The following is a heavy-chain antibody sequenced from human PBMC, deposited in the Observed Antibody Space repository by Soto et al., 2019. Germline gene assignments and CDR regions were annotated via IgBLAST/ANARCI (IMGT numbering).Heavy chain of an antibody. CDR3: ARGGYTYGYGLDY. CDR2: INPNSGDT. J-gene: IGHJ4*02. Sequence: QVQLVQSGAEVKKLGASVKVSCKASGYTFTAYYIHWVRQAPGQGLEWVGWINPNSGDTNNAQRFQGGVTMTGDTSVSTAYMDLTRLRSDDTAVYYCARGGYTYGYGLDYWGQGTLVTVSS. V-gene: IGHV1-2*02. D-gene: IGHD5-18*01. CDR1: GYTFTAYY.